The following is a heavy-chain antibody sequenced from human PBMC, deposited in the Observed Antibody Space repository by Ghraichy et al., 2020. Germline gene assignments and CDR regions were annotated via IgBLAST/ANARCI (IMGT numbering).Heavy chain of an antibody. Sequence: GGSLRLSCAASGFTFSSYAMSWVRQAPGKGLEWVSAISGSGGSTYYADSVKGRFTISRDNSKNTLYLQMNSLRAEDTAVYYCVKDLNSGSYEGFDYWGQGTLVTVSS. CDR3: VKDLNSGSYEGFDY. D-gene: IGHD1-26*01. J-gene: IGHJ4*02. V-gene: IGHV3-23*01. CDR1: GFTFSSYA. CDR2: ISGSGGST.